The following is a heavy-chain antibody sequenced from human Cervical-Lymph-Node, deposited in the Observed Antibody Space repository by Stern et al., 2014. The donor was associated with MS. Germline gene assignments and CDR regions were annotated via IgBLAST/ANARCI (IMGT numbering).Heavy chain of an antibody. CDR3: ARVRAYDINACDT. CDR2: IDNAATTT. J-gene: IGHJ3*02. D-gene: IGHD3-22*01. V-gene: IGHV3-74*01. CDR1: GFAFGKSW. Sequence: EVQLVESGGGLVQPGGSLRLSCAASGFAFGKSWMHWVRQAPGKGLEWVSRIDNAATTTSYADSVRGRFTISGDNAKSTLYLQMNTLRADDTAVYYCARVRAYDINACDTWGQGTLVTVSS.